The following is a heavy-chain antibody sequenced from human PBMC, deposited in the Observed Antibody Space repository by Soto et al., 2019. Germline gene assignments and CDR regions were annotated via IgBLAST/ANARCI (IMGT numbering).Heavy chain of an antibody. V-gene: IGHV3-33*01. CDR1: GFTFSSYG. Sequence: QVQLVESGGGVVQPGRSLRLSCAASGFTFSSYGMHWVRQAPGKGLEWVAVIWYDGSNKYYADSVKGRFTISRDNSKNTLYLQMNSLRAEDTAVYYCVGGLAVAGTENWGQGTLVTVSS. J-gene: IGHJ4*02. CDR3: VGGLAVAGTEN. CDR2: IWYDGSNK. D-gene: IGHD6-19*01.